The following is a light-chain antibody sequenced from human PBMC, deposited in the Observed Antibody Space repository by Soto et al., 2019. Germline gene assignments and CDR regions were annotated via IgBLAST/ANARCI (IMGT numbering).Light chain of an antibody. CDR1: ETIVNNY. J-gene: IGKJ1*01. CDR3: QQYDTSPAT. V-gene: IGKV3-20*01. CDR2: GAS. Sequence: DIVLTQSPGTLSSSPGERATLSCRASETIVNNYLAWYQQKPGQAPRLLIHGASSRATGIPDRFSGSGSGTDFTLTISRLEPEDFAVYYCQQYDTSPATFGQGTKVDIK.